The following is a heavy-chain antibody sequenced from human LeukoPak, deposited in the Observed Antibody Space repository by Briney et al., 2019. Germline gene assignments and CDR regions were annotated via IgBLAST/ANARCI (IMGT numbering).Heavy chain of an antibody. V-gene: IGHV4-34*01. D-gene: IGHD5-12*01. CDR1: GGSFSGYS. Sequence: PSETLSLTCAVYGGSFSGYSWNWIRQPPGKGLEWIGEINHSGSTNYNPSLKSRVTISVDTSKNQFSLKLSSVTAADTAVYYCARDRSGYDLGSLDYWGQGTLVTVSS. J-gene: IGHJ4*02. CDR3: ARDRSGYDLGSLDY. CDR2: INHSGST.